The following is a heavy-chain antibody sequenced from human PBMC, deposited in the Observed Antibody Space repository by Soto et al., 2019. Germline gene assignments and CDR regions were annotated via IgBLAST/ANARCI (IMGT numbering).Heavy chain of an antibody. V-gene: IGHV4-34*01. CDR2: INHSGST. J-gene: IGHJ6*02. CDR3: ARGGYYGMDV. Sequence: QVQLQQWGAGLLKPSETLSLTCAVYGGSFSGYYWSWIRQPPGKGLEWIGEINHSGSTNYNPSLKRRVTISVDTSKNQFSLKLSSVTAADTAVYYCARGGYYGMDVWGQGTTVTVSS. CDR1: GGSFSGYY.